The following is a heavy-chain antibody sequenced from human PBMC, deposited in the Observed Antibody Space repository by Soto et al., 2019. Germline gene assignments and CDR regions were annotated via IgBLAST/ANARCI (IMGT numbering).Heavy chain of an antibody. CDR2: ISYDGSNK. CDR3: AKDFQSGGGYSGAFDI. CDR1: GFTFSSYG. Sequence: GGSLRLSCAASGFTFSSYGMHWVRQAPGKGLEWVAVISYDGSNKYYADSVKGRFTISRDNSKNTLYLQMNSLRAEDTAVYYCAKDFQSGGGYSGAFDIWGQGTMVTVSS. V-gene: IGHV3-30*18. D-gene: IGHD2-2*02. J-gene: IGHJ3*02.